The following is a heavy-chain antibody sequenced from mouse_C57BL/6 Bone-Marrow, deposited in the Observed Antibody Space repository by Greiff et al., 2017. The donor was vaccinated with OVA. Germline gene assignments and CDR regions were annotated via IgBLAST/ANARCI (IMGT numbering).Heavy chain of an antibody. CDR2: IDPNSGGT. J-gene: IGHJ1*03. D-gene: IGHD1-1*01. V-gene: IGHV1-72*01. CDR3: ARDITTVVAKGYFDV. CDR1: GYTFTSYW. Sequence: QVQLQQRGAELVKPGASVKLSCKASGYTFTSYWMHWVKQRPGRGLEWIGRIDPNSGGTKYNEKFKSKATLTVDKPSSTAYMQLSSLTSEDSAVYYCARDITTVVAKGYFDVWGTGTTVTVSS.